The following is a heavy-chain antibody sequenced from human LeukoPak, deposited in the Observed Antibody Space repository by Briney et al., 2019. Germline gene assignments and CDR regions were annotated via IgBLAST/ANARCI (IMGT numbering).Heavy chain of an antibody. CDR3: ARLSGSYYSDFDY. Sequence: PSETLSLTCTVSGGSISSTSYYWGWIRQPPGKGLAWIGSIYYSGSAYYNPSLKSRITISVDTSKNQFSLKLSSVTAADTAVYFCARLSGSYYSDFDYWGQGTLVTVSS. CDR2: IYYSGSA. J-gene: IGHJ4*02. D-gene: IGHD1-26*01. CDR1: GGSISSTSYY. V-gene: IGHV4-39*01.